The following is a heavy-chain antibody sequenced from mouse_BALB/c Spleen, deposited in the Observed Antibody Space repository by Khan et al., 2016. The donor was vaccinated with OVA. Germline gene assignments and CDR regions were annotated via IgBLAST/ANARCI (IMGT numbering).Heavy chain of an antibody. Sequence: VQLQQPGAELVRPGALVKLSCKASGFNIKDYYMHWVKQRPEQGLEWIGWIDPENGATVYDPKFQDKASITADTSSNTAYLQFSSLTSEDTAVYYCARSGYFAWFAYWGQGTLVTVSA. CDR2: IDPENGAT. V-gene: IGHV14-1*02. J-gene: IGHJ3*01. CDR1: GFNIKDYY. CDR3: ARSGYFAWFAY.